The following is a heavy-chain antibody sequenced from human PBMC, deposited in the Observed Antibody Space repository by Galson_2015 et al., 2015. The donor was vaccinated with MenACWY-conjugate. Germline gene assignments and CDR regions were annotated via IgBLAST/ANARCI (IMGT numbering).Heavy chain of an antibody. J-gene: IGHJ6*03. CDR3: ARLIDSKQANGNYYYYYYYMDV. D-gene: IGHD2-8*01. Sequence: SLRLSCATSGFTFTGYEFNWVRQAPGKGLEWLSYISKSGSPIYYADSVKGRFTISRDNIKKSLFLEMNSLRAGDTGVYYCARLIDSKQANGNYYYYYYYMDVWGKGTTVTVSS. CDR2: ISKSGSPI. CDR1: GFTFTGYE. V-gene: IGHV3-48*03.